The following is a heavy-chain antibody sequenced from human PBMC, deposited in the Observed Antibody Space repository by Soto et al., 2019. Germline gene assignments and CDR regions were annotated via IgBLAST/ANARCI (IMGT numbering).Heavy chain of an antibody. Sequence: WETLSLTCTVSGGSISSYYWSWIRQPPGKGLEWIGYIYYSGSTNYNPSLKSRVTISVDTSKNQFSLKLSSVTAADTAVYYCARSPIVVVVAATGPPYFDYWGQGTLVTVSS. V-gene: IGHV4-59*01. CDR3: ARSPIVVVVAATGPPYFDY. CDR1: GGSISSYY. D-gene: IGHD2-15*01. J-gene: IGHJ4*02. CDR2: IYYSGST.